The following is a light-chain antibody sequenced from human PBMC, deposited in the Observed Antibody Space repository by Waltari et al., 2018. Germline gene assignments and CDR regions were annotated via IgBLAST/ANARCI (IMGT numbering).Light chain of an antibody. J-gene: IGKJ3*01. CDR3: QLYGNSPPLFT. CDR2: AAS. Sequence: EVVLTQSPGTLSLSPGERATLSCRASQSVASKYLAWYQQKPGQAPRLLISAASSRATCIPDRFSGSGSGTDFTLTISRLEPEDFAVYYCQLYGNSPPLFTFGPGTKVDIK. CDR1: QSVASKY. V-gene: IGKV3-20*01.